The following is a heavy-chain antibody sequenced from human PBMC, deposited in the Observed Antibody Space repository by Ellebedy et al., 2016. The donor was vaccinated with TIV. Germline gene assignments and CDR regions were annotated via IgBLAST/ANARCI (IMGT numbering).Heavy chain of an antibody. D-gene: IGHD5-12*01. V-gene: IGHV3-11*01. CDR2: ISSSGSTI. CDR1: GFTFSDYY. CDR3: ARGRIVATTYFDY. J-gene: IGHJ4*02. Sequence: GESLKISCAASGFTFSDYYMSWIRQAPGKGLEWVSYISSSGSTIYYADSVKGRFTISRDNAKNSLYLQMNSLRAEDTAVYYCARGRIVATTYFDYWGQGTLVTVSS.